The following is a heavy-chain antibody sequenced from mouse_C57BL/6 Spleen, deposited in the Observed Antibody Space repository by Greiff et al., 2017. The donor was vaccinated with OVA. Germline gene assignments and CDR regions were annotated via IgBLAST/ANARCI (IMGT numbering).Heavy chain of an antibody. Sequence: QVQLKQSGAELVKPGASVKISCKASGYAFSSYWMNWVKQRPGKGLEWIGQIYPGDGDTNYNGKFKGKATLTADKSSSTAYMQLRSLTSEDSAVYFCAREVYDYDEGFAYWGQGTLVTVSA. CDR2: IYPGDGDT. V-gene: IGHV1-80*01. CDR1: GYAFSSYW. D-gene: IGHD2-4*01. CDR3: AREVYDYDEGFAY. J-gene: IGHJ3*01.